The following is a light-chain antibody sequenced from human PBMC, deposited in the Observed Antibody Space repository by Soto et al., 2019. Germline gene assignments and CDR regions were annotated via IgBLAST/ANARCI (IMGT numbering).Light chain of an antibody. CDR2: SDM. CDR3: QSYDISLSGSVI. V-gene: IGLV1-40*01. Sequence: QSVLTQPASVSGAPGQRVTISCTGNNSNIGAGYDVHWYRQFPGTAPKLLIFSDMNRPSGVPDRFSGSKSGTSASLAITGLQAEDEADYYCQSYDISLSGSVIFGGGTKLTVL. J-gene: IGLJ2*01. CDR1: NSNIGAGYD.